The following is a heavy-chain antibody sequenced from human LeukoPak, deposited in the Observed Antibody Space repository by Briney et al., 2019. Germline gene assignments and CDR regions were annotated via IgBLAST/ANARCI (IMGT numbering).Heavy chain of an antibody. D-gene: IGHD2-8*01. CDR3: ATDRACTNGVCYGGNDY. J-gene: IGHJ4*02. CDR2: FDPEDGET. Sequence: ASVKVSCKVSGYTLTELSMHWVRQAPGKGLEWMGGFDPEDGETIYAQKFQGRVTMTEDTSTVTAYMELSSLRSEDTAVYYCATDRACTNGVCYGGNDYWGQGTLVTVSS. V-gene: IGHV1-24*01. CDR1: GYTLTELS.